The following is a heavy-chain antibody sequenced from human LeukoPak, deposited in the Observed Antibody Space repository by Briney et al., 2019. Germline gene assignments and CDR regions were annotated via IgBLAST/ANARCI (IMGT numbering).Heavy chain of an antibody. J-gene: IGHJ4*02. V-gene: IGHV1-18*01. CDR1: GNTFTNNG. CDR3: ARDRGGYSYGPIDY. D-gene: IGHD5-18*01. Sequence: ASVKVSCKTSGNTFTNNGISWVRQAPGQGLEWMGWISAYNGNTNYAQKLQGRVTMTTDTSTSTAYMELRSLRSDDTAVYYCARDRGGYSYGPIDYWGQGTLVTVSS. CDR2: ISAYNGNT.